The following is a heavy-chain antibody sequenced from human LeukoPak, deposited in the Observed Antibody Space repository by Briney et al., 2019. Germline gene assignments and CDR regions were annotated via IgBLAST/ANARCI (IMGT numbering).Heavy chain of an antibody. CDR2: IFYSGRA. CDR3: ARGQKYTSGYRVTELGSRYSDY. CDR1: GGSISNYY. J-gene: IGHJ4*02. V-gene: IGHV4-59*01. Sequence: PSETLSLTCTVSGGSISNYYWNWIRQPPGKGLEWIGCIFYSGRAHYNPSLKSRVTLSVDASKNWFSLRLTSVTAADTAVYYCARGQKYTSGYRVTELGSRYSDYWGQGARVTVSP. D-gene: IGHD5-18*01.